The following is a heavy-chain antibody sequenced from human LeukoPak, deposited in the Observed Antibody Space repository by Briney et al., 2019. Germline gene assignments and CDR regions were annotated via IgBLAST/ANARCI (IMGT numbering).Heavy chain of an antibody. CDR3: ARGKDWNNSN. D-gene: IGHD1/OR15-1a*01. V-gene: IGHV4-34*01. Sequence: SETLSLTCAVYGGSFSGYYWSWIRQPPGKGLEWIGEINHSGSTNYNPSLKSRVTISVDTPKNQFSLKLSSVTAADTAVYYCARGKDWNNSNWGQGTLVTVSS. CDR2: INHSGST. CDR1: GGSFSGYY. J-gene: IGHJ4*02.